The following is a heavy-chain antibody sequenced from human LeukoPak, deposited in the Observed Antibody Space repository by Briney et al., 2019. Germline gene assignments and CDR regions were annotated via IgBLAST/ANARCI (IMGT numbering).Heavy chain of an antibody. CDR1: GFTFSSYA. J-gene: IGHJ4*02. V-gene: IGHV3-23*01. Sequence: PGGSLRLSCAASGFTFSSYAMSWVRQAPGKGLEWVSAISGSGGSTYYADSVKGRFTISRDNSKNTLYLQMNSLRAEDTAVYYCAKVPQRSNTIFGVVIEYYFDYWGQGTLVTVSS. CDR2: ISGSGGST. CDR3: AKVPQRSNTIFGVVIEYYFDY. D-gene: IGHD3-3*01.